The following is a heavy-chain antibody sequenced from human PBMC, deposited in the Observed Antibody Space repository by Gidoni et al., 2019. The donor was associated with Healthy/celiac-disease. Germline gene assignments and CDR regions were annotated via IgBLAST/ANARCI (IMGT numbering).Heavy chain of an antibody. J-gene: IGHJ5*02. CDR1: GGSISSYY. Sequence: QVQLQESGPGLVKPSETLSLTCTVSGGSISSYYWSWIRQPPGKGLEWIGYIYYSGSTNYNPSRKSRVTISVDTSKNQFSLKLSSVTAADTAVYYCARGSWNDGGWFDPWGQGTLVTVSS. CDR3: ARGSWNDGGWFDP. CDR2: IYYSGST. V-gene: IGHV4-59*01. D-gene: IGHD1-1*01.